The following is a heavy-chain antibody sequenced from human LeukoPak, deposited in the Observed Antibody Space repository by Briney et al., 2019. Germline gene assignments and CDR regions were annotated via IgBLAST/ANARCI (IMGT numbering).Heavy chain of an antibody. V-gene: IGHV4-30-2*01. J-gene: IGHJ3*02. Sequence: SETLSLTCTVSGGSISSGGYYWSWIRQPPGKGLEGIGYIYHSGSTYYNPSLKSRVTISVDRSKNQFSLKLSSVTAADTAVYYCATPSLYGDYRYAFDIWGQGTMVTVSS. D-gene: IGHD4-17*01. CDR3: ATPSLYGDYRYAFDI. CDR2: IYHSGST. CDR1: GGSISSGGYY.